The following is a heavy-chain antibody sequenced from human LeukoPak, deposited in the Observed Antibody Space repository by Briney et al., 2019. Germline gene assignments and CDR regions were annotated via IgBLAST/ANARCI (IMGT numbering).Heavy chain of an antibody. CDR1: GYTFTRYA. J-gene: IGHJ4*02. CDR3: ARDLQLERPDY. Sequence: EASVTVSFTASGYTFTRYAMNWVRQAPGQGLEWMGWINTNTGNPTYAQGFTGRFVFSLDTSVSTAYLQISSLKAEDTAVYYCARDLQLERPDYWGQGTLVTVSS. CDR2: INTNTGNP. V-gene: IGHV7-4-1*02. D-gene: IGHD1-1*01.